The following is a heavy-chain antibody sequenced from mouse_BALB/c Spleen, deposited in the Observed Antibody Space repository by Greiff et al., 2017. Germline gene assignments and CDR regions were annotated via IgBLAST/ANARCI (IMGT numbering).Heavy chain of an antibody. CDR2: INPSNGGT. CDR1: GYTFTSYY. J-gene: IGHJ3*01. Sequence: VQLQQSGAELVKPGASVKLSCKASGYTFTSYYMYWVKQRPGQGLEWIGEINPSNGGTNFNEKFKSKATLTVDKSSSTAYMQLSSLTSEDSAVYYCTRFYYDYDGGFAYWGQGTLVTVSA. D-gene: IGHD2-4*01. V-gene: IGHV1S81*02. CDR3: TRFYYDYDGGFAY.